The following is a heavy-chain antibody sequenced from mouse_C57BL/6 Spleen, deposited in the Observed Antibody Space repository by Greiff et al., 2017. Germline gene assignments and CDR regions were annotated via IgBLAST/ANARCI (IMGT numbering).Heavy chain of an antibody. V-gene: IGHV10-1*01. CDR3: VRSSSSYAMDY. J-gene: IGHJ4*01. CDR2: IRSKSNNYAT. CDR1: GFSFNTYA. D-gene: IGHD1-1*01. Sequence: EVKLVESGGGLVQPKGSLKLSCAASGFSFNTYAMNWVRQAPGKGLEWVARIRSKSNNYATYYADSVKDRFTISRDDSESMLYLQMNNLKTEDTAMYYCVRSSSSYAMDYWGQGTSVTVSS.